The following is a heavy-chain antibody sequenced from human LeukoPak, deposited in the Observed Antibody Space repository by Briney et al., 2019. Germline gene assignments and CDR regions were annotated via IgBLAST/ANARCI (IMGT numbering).Heavy chain of an antibody. CDR3: ARGLPTVTTVARDNNYFDY. CDR1: GGSISSGSYY. V-gene: IGHV4-61*02. CDR2: IYTSGST. D-gene: IGHD4-17*01. Sequence: SQTLSLTCTVSGGSISSGSYYWSWIRQPAGKGLEWIGRIYTSGSTNYNPSLKSRVTISVDTSKNQFSLKLSSVTAAVTAVYYCARGLPTVTTVARDNNYFDYWGQGTLVTVSS. J-gene: IGHJ4*02.